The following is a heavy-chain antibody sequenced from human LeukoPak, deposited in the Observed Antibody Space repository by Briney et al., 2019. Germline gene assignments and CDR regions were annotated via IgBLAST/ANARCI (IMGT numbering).Heavy chain of an antibody. CDR1: GGSISSYY. D-gene: IGHD1-26*01. CDR2: IYYSGYT. V-gene: IGHV4-59*08. J-gene: IGHJ5*02. Sequence: SETLSLTCTVSGGSISSYYWSWIRQPPGKGLEWIAYIYYSGYTNYNPSLKSRASISVDTSKNLCSLRLSSVTAADTAVYYCSRHAIYSGGYSYWFDTWGLGTLVTVSS. CDR3: SRHAIYSGGYSYWFDT.